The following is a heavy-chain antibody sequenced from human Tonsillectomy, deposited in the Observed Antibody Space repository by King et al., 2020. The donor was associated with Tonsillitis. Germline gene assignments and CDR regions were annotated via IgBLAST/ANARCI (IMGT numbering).Heavy chain of an antibody. CDR3: ARAGPLDSLI. V-gene: IGHV4-30-4*07. CDR2: IYYIGST. D-gene: IGHD3-22*01. CDR1: GGSISSGGYS. Sequence: VQLQESGPGLVKPSQTLSLTCAVSGGSISSGGYSWSWIRQPPGKGLEWIGYIYYIGSTYYNPSLKSRVTISIDTSKNQFSLKMSSVTAADTAVYYCARAGPLDSLIWGQGTMVTVSS. J-gene: IGHJ3*02.